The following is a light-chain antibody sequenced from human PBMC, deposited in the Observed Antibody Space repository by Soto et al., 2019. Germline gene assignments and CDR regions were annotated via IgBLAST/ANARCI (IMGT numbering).Light chain of an antibody. CDR2: DVN. CDR1: SSDIGAYNY. J-gene: IGLJ3*02. Sequence: QSALTQPASVSGSPGQSITISCTGTSSDIGAYNYVSWCQHHPGRAPKLILFDVNNRPSGVSNRFSGSKSGNTASLTISGLQAEDEADYYCSSSTTSSTGVFGGGTKLTVL. CDR3: SSSTTSSTGV. V-gene: IGLV2-14*03.